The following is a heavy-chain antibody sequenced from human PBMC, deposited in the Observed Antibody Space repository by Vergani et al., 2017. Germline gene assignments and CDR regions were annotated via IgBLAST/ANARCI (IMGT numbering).Heavy chain of an antibody. D-gene: IGHD1-26*01. CDR1: GYTFTSYA. CDR3: ASTRSPLPPDYYYYGMDV. Sequence: QVQLVQSGAEVKKPGASVKVSCKASGYTFTSYAMHWVRQAPGQRLEWMGWINAGNGNTKYSQKFQGRVTITRNTSARTAYMELSSLRSEDTAVYYGASTRSPLPPDYYYYGMDVWGQGTTVTVSS. V-gene: IGHV1-3*01. CDR2: INAGNGNT. J-gene: IGHJ6*02.